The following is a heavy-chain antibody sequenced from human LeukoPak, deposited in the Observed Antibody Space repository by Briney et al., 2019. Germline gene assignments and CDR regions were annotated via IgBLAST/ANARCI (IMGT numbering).Heavy chain of an antibody. CDR1: GYTLTELS. CDR2: FDPEDGET. J-gene: IGHJ3*02. D-gene: IGHD2-2*01. Sequence: GASVKVSCKVSGYTLTELSMHWVRQAPGKGLEWMGGFDPEDGETIYAQKFQGRVTMTEDTSTDTAYMELSSLRSEDTAVYYCATEVVVPAAIDDAFDIWGQGTMVTVSS. V-gene: IGHV1-24*01. CDR3: ATEVVVPAAIDDAFDI.